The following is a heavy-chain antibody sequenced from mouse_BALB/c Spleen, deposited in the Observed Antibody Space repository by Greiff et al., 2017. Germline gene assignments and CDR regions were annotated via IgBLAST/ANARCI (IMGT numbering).Heavy chain of an antibody. CDR3: ASSGYWYFDV. CDR1: GYTFTSYY. V-gene: IGHV14-3*02. CDR2: IDPANGNT. Sequence: VQLQQSGAELVKPGASVKLSCKASGYTFTSYYMYWVQQRPGQGLEWIGRIDPANGNTKYDPKFQGKATITADTSSNTAYLQLSSLTSEDTAVYYCASSGYWYFDVWGAGTTVTVSS. J-gene: IGHJ1*01.